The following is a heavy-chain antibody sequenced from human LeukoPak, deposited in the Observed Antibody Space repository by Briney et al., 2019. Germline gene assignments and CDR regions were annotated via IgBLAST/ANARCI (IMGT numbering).Heavy chain of an antibody. J-gene: IGHJ4*02. CDR1: GFIFSSYG. CDR3: AKDPRSSTRTYFDY. D-gene: IGHD2-2*01. CDR2: ISYDGSNK. Sequence: PGGSLRLSCAASGFIFSSYGMHWVRQAPGKGVEWVAVISYDGSNKYYADSVKGRFTISRDNSKNTLNLQMNSLRVEDTAVYYCAKDPRSSTRTYFDYWGQGTLVTVSS. V-gene: IGHV3-30*18.